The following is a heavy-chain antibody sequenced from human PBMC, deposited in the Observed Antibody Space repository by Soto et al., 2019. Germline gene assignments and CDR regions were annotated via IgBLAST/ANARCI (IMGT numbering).Heavy chain of an antibody. J-gene: IGHJ4*02. CDR1: GFMFSSYV. D-gene: IGHD4-17*01. CDR3: AKGSWDGDYGYDY. CDR2: ISGSGGST. V-gene: IGHV3-23*01. Sequence: EVQLLESGGGLVQPGGSLRLSCAASGFMFSSYVMSWVRQAPGRGLEWVSAISGSGGSTYYADSVKGRCTISRDNSKNTLYLQMNSLGAEDTAVYYCAKGSWDGDYGYDYWGQGTLVTVSS.